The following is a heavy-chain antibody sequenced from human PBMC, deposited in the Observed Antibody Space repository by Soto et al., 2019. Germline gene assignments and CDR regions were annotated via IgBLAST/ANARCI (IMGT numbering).Heavy chain of an antibody. CDR2: IWYDGSNK. V-gene: IGHV3-33*01. J-gene: IGHJ4*02. CDR3: ARGSGIAAAGPWVYYFDY. CDR1: GFTFSSYG. Sequence: GGSLRLSCAASGFTFSSYGMHWVRQAPGKGLEWVAVIWYDGSNKYYADSVKGRFTISRDNSKNTLYLQMNSLRAEDTAVYYCARGSGIAAAGPWVYYFDYWGQGALVTVSS. D-gene: IGHD6-13*01.